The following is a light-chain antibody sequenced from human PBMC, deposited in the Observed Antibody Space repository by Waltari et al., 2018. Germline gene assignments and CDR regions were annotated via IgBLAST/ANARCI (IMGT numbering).Light chain of an antibody. CDR3: QQYGSSILYT. Sequence: VLTQSPGTLSLSPGDRVPLSCRASQSLTKRYLAWYQQKPGQAPRLLIYGASSRAAGIPDRFSGSGSGTDFTLTISRLEPEDFAVYYCQQYGSSILYTFGQGTKLEIK. CDR1: QSLTKRY. V-gene: IGKV3-20*01. J-gene: IGKJ2*01. CDR2: GAS.